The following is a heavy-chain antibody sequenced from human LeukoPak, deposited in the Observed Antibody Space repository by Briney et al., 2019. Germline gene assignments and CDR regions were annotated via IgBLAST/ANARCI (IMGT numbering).Heavy chain of an antibody. CDR1: GYTFKTYA. J-gene: IGHJ4*02. CDR2: ISTYNGDT. D-gene: IGHD6-19*01. CDR3: ARDPSNTSGRYIYFDY. Sequence: GASVKVSCKASGYTFKTYAVIWVRQAPGQGLEWMGWISTYNGDTKYSQNFQGRVTLTTDTSTSTAYMELRSLRSDDTAVYYCARDPSNTSGRYIYFDYWGQGSLVTVSS. V-gene: IGHV1-18*01.